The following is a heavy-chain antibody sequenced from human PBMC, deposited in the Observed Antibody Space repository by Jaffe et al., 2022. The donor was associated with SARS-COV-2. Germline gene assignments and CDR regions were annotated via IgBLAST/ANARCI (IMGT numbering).Heavy chain of an antibody. V-gene: IGHV4-61*02. CDR1: GGSISSGSYY. CDR3: ASYSSGSYFFDY. Sequence: QVQLQESGPGLVKPSQTLSLTCTVSGGSISSGSYYWSWIRQPAGKGLEWIGRIYTSGSTNYNPSLKSRVTISVDTSKNQFSLKLSSVTAADTAVYYCASYSSGSYFFDYWGQGTLVTVSS. J-gene: IGHJ4*02. D-gene: IGHD6-19*01. CDR2: IYTSGST.